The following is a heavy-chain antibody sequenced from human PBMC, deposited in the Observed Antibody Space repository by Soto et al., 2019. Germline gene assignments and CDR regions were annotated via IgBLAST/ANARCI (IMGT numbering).Heavy chain of an antibody. J-gene: IGHJ4*02. V-gene: IGHV3-53*01. D-gene: IGHD2-15*01. CDR2: MYSGGST. CDR1: GFTVSGHY. CDR3: ARGRSGDLDY. Sequence: ASGFTVSGHYMSWVRQAPGKGLEWGSVMYSGGSTYYADSVKGRFTISRDHSNNTLYLQMNSLRAEDTAVYYCARGRSGDLDYWGQGTLVTVSS.